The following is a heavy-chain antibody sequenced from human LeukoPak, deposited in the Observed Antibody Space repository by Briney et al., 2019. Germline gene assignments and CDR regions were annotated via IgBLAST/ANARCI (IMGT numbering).Heavy chain of an antibody. D-gene: IGHD5-18*01. J-gene: IGHJ4*02. V-gene: IGHV4-39*01. CDR1: GGSISSSSYY. CDR3: ASHRGYSYGYNY. CDR2: IYYKGST. Sequence: KPSETLSLPCTVSGGSISSSSYYWGWIRQPPGKGLEWIGSIYYKGSTYYNPSLTSRVTISVDTSKNQFSLKLSSVTAADTAVYYCASHRGYSYGYNYWGQGTLVTVSS.